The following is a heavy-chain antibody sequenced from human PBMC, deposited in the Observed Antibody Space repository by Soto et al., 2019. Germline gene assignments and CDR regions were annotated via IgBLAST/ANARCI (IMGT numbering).Heavy chain of an antibody. V-gene: IGHV1-46*01. Sequence: ASVKGSCKASGYTFTRYYMHWVRQAPGQGLVWMGITNPSGGSTRYAQKVQGRVNMSRDTSTSTVYMELSILSSEYTAVYYCASWGPICGVVIEDYCYCGMDVWGQGTTLTVSS. CDR1: GYTFTRYY. D-gene: IGHD3-3*01. J-gene: IGHJ6*02. CDR3: ASWGPICGVVIEDYCYCGMDV. CDR2: TNPSGGST.